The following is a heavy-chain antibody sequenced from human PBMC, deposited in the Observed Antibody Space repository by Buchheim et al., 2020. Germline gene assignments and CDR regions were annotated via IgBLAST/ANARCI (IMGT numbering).Heavy chain of an antibody. V-gene: IGHV3-33*01. CDR2: LWYDGSNE. CDR3: AGDPPDSGYAFEI. J-gene: IGHJ3*02. D-gene: IGHD3-22*01. CDR1: GFNFPTYA. Sequence: VQLVESGGGVVQPGGSLRLSCAASGFNFPTYAMHWVRQAPGKGLEWLAFLWYDGSNEKYADSVKGRLTISRDNPRKMLHLHMDSLRAEDTAVYYCAGDPPDSGYAFEIWGQGT.